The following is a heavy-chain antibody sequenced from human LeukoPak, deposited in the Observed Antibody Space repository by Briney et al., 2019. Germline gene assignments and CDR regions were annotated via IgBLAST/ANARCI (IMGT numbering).Heavy chain of an antibody. D-gene: IGHD1-26*01. CDR2: ISGSGGST. Sequence: GGSLRLSCAASGFTFSSYAMSWVRQAPGKGLEWVSAISGSGGSTYYADSVKGRFTISRDNSKNTQYLQMNSLRAEDTAVYYCAKEGGVVGATRYFGYWGQGTLVTVSS. V-gene: IGHV3-23*01. J-gene: IGHJ4*02. CDR1: GFTFSSYA. CDR3: AKEGGVVGATRYFGY.